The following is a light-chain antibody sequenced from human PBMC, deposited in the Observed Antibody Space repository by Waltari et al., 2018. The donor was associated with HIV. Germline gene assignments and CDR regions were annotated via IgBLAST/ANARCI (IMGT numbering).Light chain of an antibody. V-gene: IGLV1-47*01. CDR2: KHI. CDR3: VGWDASLSAYV. CDR1: TSNTANDN. J-gene: IGLJ1*01. Sequence: QSVLTQPPSASGTPGHRVTISCSGTTSNTANDNAHLYQQLPGTPPKLPLYKHIQRPSGVPDRFAGSKSGTSAYLAISGLRSEDEADYYCVGWDASLSAYVFGAGTKVTVL.